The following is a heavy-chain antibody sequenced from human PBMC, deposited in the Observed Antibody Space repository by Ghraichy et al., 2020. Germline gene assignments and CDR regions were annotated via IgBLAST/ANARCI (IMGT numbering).Heavy chain of an antibody. CDR2: IKQDGSEK. J-gene: IGHJ6*02. V-gene: IGHV3-7*03. D-gene: IGHD6-13*01. CDR3: ARDEVIAAAGTHYYYYGMDV. CDR1: GFTFSSYW. Sequence: GGSLRLSCAASGFTFSSYWTSWVRQAPGKGLEWVANIKQDGSEKYYVDSVKGRFTISRDNAKNSLYLQMNSLRAEDTAVYYCARDEVIAAAGTHYYYYGMDVWGQGTTVTVSS.